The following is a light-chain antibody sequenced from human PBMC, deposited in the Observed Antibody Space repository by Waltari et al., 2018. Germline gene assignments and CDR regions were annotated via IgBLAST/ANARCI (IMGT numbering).Light chain of an antibody. CDR1: RSVSTN. Sequence: EGVITQSPAALSVSPGERVTRACRAGRSVSTNLAWYHQRPGHAPRVLIYGASTRATGIPVRFSGSGSGTEFTLTISSLTSEDPGTSFRQQYHNWLTWPCGPGIKVDI. CDR2: GAS. CDR3: QQYHNWLTWP. J-gene: IGKJ1*01. V-gene: IGKV3-15*01.